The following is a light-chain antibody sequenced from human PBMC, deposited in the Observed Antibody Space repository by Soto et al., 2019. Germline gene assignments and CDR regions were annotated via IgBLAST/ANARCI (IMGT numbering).Light chain of an antibody. CDR1: QGISSY. CDR3: QQYYSYPRT. J-gene: IGKJ1*01. V-gene: IGKV1-8*01. Sequence: IQVTQSPSSLSASTGDRVTITCRASQGISSYLAWYQQKPGKAPKLLIYAASTLQSGVPSRFSGSGSGTDFTLTISCLQSEDFATYYCQQYYSYPRTFGQGTKVDIK. CDR2: AAS.